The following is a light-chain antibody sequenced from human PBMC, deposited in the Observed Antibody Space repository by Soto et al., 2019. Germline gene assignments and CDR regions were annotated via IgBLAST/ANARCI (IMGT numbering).Light chain of an antibody. V-gene: IGKV1-39*01. CDR3: QRRYSTLFT. Sequence: DIQMTQSPSSLSASVGDRVTITCRASQSISSYLNWYQQKPGKAPKLLIYAASSLQSGVPSRFSGSGSGTDFTLTISSLQPDDFAPYYCQRRYSTLFTFGPGTKVDIK. J-gene: IGKJ3*01. CDR1: QSISSY. CDR2: AAS.